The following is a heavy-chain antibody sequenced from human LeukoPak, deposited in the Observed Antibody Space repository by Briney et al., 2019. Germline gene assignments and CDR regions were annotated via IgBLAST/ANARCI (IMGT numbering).Heavy chain of an antibody. D-gene: IGHD2-8*02. CDR3: TRAFYDTGGSNWFDP. CDR2: IRTKPNNYAT. Sequence: PGGSLRLSCAASGFTFSGSAMHWVRQASGKGLEWVGRIRTKPNNYATAYAASVKGRFTISRDDSKNMAYLQISSLTTEDTAVYYCTRAFYDTGGSNWFDPWGQGTLVTVSS. V-gene: IGHV3-73*01. CDR1: GFTFSGSA. J-gene: IGHJ5*02.